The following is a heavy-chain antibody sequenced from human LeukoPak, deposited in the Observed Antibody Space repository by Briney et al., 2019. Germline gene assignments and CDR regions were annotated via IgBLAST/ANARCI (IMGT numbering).Heavy chain of an antibody. Sequence: ASVKVSCKASGYTFTGYYMHWVRQAPGQGLEWMGWINPNSGGTKYAQKFQGRVTMTRDKSISTAYMELSRLRSDDTAVYYCARGAKYYYDSSGSFDYWGQGTLVTVSS. CDR2: INPNSGGT. J-gene: IGHJ4*02. D-gene: IGHD3-22*01. CDR3: ARGAKYYYDSSGSFDY. CDR1: GYTFTGYY. V-gene: IGHV1-2*02.